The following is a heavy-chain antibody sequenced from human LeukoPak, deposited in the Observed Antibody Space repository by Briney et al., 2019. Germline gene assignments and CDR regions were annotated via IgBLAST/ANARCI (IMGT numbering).Heavy chain of an antibody. CDR1: GFTFSSYA. D-gene: IGHD3-10*01. J-gene: IGHJ3*02. Sequence: GGSLRLSCAASGFTFSSYAMSWVRQTPGKGLEWVANIKQDGSEKYYVDSVKGRFTISRDNAKNSLYLQMNSLRAEDTALYYCARARESGHYDAFDIWGQGTMVTVSS. V-gene: IGHV3-7*03. CDR2: IKQDGSEK. CDR3: ARARESGHYDAFDI.